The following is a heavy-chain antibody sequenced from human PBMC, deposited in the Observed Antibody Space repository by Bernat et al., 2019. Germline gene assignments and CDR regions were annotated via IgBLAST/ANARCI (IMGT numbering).Heavy chain of an antibody. CDR1: GYTFTSYG. CDR3: ARVNVLRFLGWSQNWFDP. D-gene: IGHD3-3*01. CDR2: ISAYNGNT. V-gene: IGHV1-18*01. J-gene: IGHJ5*02. Sequence: QVQLVQSGAEVKKPGASVKVSCKASGYTFTSYGISRVRQAPGQGLEWMGWISAYNGNTNYAQKLQGRVTMTTDASTSTAYMELRNLRSDDKAVDYCARVNVLRFLGWSQNWFDPWGQGTLVTVSS.